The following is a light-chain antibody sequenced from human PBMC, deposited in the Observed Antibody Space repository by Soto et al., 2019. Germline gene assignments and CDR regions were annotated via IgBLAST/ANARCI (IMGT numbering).Light chain of an antibody. V-gene: IGKV1-5*03. J-gene: IGKJ2*01. CDR3: QQYIRYSPYT. Sequence: DIQMTQFPSTLSASIGDRVTITCRASKTISSSLAWYQQKPGKAPKLLIYKASNLETGVPSRFSGSESGTEFALSISSVQLDDVATYYCQQYIRYSPYTFGQGTMLDIK. CDR2: KAS. CDR1: KTISSS.